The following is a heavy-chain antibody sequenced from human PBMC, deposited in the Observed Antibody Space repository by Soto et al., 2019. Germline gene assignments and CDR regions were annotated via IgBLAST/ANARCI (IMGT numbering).Heavy chain of an antibody. CDR3: VRPSQSRHPPYGSLRYFDY. Sequence: EVQLVESGGGLVQPGGSLRLSCAASGFSFSNFYMHWVRQAPGKGLEWVSYINTDGSFTGYADSVKGRFTISRDNAKNGLSLPMDSLRAEDTAVYSCVRPSQSRHPPYGSLRYFDYWGQGIQVTVSP. J-gene: IGHJ4*02. D-gene: IGHD3-10*01. CDR2: INTDGSFT. V-gene: IGHV3-74*01. CDR1: GFSFSNFY.